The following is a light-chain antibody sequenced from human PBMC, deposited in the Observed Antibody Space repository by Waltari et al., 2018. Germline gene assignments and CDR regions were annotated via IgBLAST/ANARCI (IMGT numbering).Light chain of an antibody. CDR3: LSRDTTSTRV. Sequence: SSELTQDPALSVALGQTISITCQGYSTRKSYASWYQQRPGQAPILILYGQDNRPSGIPDRFSGSTSGNTASLTITGAQAEDEADYYCLSRDTTSTRVFGGGTRLTV. J-gene: IGLJ3*02. V-gene: IGLV3-19*01. CDR1: STRKSY. CDR2: GQD.